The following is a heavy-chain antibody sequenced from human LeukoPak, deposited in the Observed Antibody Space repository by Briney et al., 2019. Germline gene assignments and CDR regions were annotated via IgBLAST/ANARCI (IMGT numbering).Heavy chain of an antibody. J-gene: IGHJ4*02. Sequence: ASVKVSCKASGYTFTDYYMHWVRQAPGQGLEWMGWINPNSGGTNYAQKFRGRVTMTRDTSISTAYMELSRLSFDDTAVYYCARGTAAGVSSPNYWGQGTLVAVSS. CDR2: INPNSGGT. V-gene: IGHV1-2*02. CDR1: GYTFTDYY. D-gene: IGHD6-25*01. CDR3: ARGTAAGVSSPNY.